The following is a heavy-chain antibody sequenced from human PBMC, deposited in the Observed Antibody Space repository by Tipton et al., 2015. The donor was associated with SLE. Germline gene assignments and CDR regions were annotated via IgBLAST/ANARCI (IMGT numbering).Heavy chain of an antibody. V-gene: IGHV3-64*01. CDR1: GFTFSSYA. CDR3: ARVLIAEYNNYYMDV. J-gene: IGHJ6*03. CDR2: ISDNGGRT. Sequence: VQLVQSGGGVVQPGRSLTLSCAASGFTFSSYAMHWVRQAPGQGLEFVSSISDNGGRTYYASSVRGRFIISRDNSKNTLYLQMGSLRAEDMAVYYCARVLIAEYNNYYMDVWGKGTTVTVSS. D-gene: IGHD2-21*01.